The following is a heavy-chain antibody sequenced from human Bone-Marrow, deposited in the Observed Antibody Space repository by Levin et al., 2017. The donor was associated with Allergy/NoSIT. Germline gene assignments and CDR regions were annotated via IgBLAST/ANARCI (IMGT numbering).Heavy chain of an antibody. D-gene: IGHD2-8*02. CDR2: VYYIGGT. Sequence: SQTLSLTCSVSGVAISSDYWSWIRQPPGRELEWIGYVYYIGGTNYNPSLKSRVTISVDTSKNQFSLQLTSVTAADTAVYYCARERKVGNTGYYMDVWGKGTTVTVSS. V-gene: IGHV4-59*01. J-gene: IGHJ6*03. CDR3: ARERKVGNTGYYMDV. CDR1: GVAISSDY.